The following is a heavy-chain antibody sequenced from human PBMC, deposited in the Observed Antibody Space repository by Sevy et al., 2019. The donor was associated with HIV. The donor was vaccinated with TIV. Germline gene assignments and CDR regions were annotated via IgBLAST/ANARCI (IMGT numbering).Heavy chain of an antibody. J-gene: IGHJ3*02. CDR3: ARRYCSLTSCYMHDAFDI. D-gene: IGHD2-2*02. CDR1: GFTFSSYS. V-gene: IGHV3-21*01. Sequence: GGSLRLSCAASGFTFSSYSMNWVRQAPGKGLEWVSSISDSSNYIYYADSVKGRFTISRDNPKNSLFLQMNSLRAEDTDVYYCARRYCSLTSCYMHDAFDIWGQGTMVTVSS. CDR2: ISDSSNYI.